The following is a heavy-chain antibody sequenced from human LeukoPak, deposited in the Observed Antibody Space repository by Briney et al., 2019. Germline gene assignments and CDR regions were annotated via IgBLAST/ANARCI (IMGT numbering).Heavy chain of an antibody. V-gene: IGHV3-15*01. CDR3: TTAVGVTGFDY. J-gene: IGHJ4*02. Sequence: GGSLRLSCAASGFTLINYGMHWVRQAPGKGLEWVGRIKSKTDGGTTDYAAPVKGRFTISRDDSKNTLYLQMNSLKTEDTAVYYCTTAVGVTGFDYWGQGTLVTVSS. CDR2: IKSKTDGGTT. CDR1: GFTLINYG. D-gene: IGHD1-14*01.